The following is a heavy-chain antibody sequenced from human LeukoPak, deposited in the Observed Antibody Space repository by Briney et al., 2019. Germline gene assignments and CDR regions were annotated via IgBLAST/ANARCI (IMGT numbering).Heavy chain of an antibody. Sequence: PGGSLRLSCAASGFTFSSYSMNWVRQAPGKGLEWVSSISSSSSYIYYADSVKGRFTISRDNARNSLYLQMNSLRAEDTAVYYCARPSYGPYGMDVWGQGTTVTVSS. CDR2: ISSSSSYI. J-gene: IGHJ6*02. V-gene: IGHV3-21*01. CDR3: ARPSYGPYGMDV. D-gene: IGHD4-17*01. CDR1: GFTFSSYS.